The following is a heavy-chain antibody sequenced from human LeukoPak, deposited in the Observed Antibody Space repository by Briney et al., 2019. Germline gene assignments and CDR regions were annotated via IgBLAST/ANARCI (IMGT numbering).Heavy chain of an antibody. CDR3: AREPAHGRDGLSDAFDI. D-gene: IGHD5-24*01. J-gene: IGHJ3*02. V-gene: IGHV4-30-2*01. CDR2: IYHSGST. Sequence: SETLSLTCTVSGGSISSGGYYWSWIRQPPGKGLEWIGYIYHSGSTYYNPSLKSRVTISVDTSKNQFSLKLSSVTAADTAVYYCAREPAHGRDGLSDAFDIWGQGTMVTVSS. CDR1: GGSISSGGYY.